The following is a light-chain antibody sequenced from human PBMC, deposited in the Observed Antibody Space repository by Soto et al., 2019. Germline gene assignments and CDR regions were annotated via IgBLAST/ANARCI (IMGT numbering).Light chain of an antibody. Sequence: EIVLTQSPGTLSLSPGERATLSCRASQSVSSSYLAWYQQKPGQAPRLLIYGASSRATGITDRFSGSGSGTDFTLTISRLEPEDFAVYYCQQYGSSSLTFGQGTKVEIK. V-gene: IGKV3-20*01. CDR1: QSVSSSY. CDR3: QQYGSSSLT. J-gene: IGKJ1*01. CDR2: GAS.